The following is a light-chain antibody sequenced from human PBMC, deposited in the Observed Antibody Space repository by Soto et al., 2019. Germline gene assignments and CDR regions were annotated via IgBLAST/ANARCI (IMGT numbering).Light chain of an antibody. CDR1: QVISTS. J-gene: IGKJ4*01. V-gene: IGKV1-39*01. CDR2: AAS. CDR3: QQSYSTPLT. Sequence: DIQLTQPPSGLSPSIGESVTSRCRASQVISTSLAWYQQKPGNAPRLLIYAASSLHSGVPSRFSGSGSGTDFTLTISSLQPEDFATYYCQQSYSTPLTFGGGTKVDIK.